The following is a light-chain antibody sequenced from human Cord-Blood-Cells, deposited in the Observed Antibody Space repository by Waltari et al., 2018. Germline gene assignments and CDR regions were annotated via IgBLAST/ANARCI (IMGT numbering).Light chain of an antibody. CDR1: QSVLYSSNNKNY. CDR2: CAS. CDR3: QQYYSTPFT. V-gene: IGKV4-1*01. J-gene: IGKJ3*01. Sequence: DIVMTQSPDSLAVSLGERATINCKSSQSVLYSSNNKNYLAWYQQKPEQPPKLLIYCASTRESEVPDRFSGSWSGKDFTLTISSLQAEDVAVYYCQQYYSTPFTFGPGTKVDIK.